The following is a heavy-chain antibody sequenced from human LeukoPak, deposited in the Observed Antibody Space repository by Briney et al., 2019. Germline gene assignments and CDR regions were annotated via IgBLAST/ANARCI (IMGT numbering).Heavy chain of an antibody. Sequence: GESLKISRKGSGYSFTSYWNGWVRQMPGKGLEWMGIIYPGDSDTRYSPSFQGQVTISADKSISTAYLQWSSLKASDTAMYYCARQTAAAGYYYYYMDVWGKGTTVTVSS. CDR2: IYPGDSDT. D-gene: IGHD6-13*01. CDR3: ARQTAAAGYYYYYMDV. CDR1: GYSFTSYW. V-gene: IGHV5-51*01. J-gene: IGHJ6*03.